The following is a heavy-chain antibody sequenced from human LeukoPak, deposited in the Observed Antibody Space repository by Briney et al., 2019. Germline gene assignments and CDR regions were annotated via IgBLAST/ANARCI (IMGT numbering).Heavy chain of an antibody. CDR2: IYYSGST. CDR1: GGSISSDH. J-gene: IGHJ6*02. CDR3: ARVGRSANYYYGMDV. Sequence: SETLSLTCTVSGGSISSDHWNWIRQPPGKGLEWIGCIYYSGSTYYNPSLKSRVTISVDMSKSQFSLRLTSVTAADTAVYYCARVGRSANYYYGMDVWGQGTTVTVSS. V-gene: IGHV4-59*01. D-gene: IGHD1-14*01.